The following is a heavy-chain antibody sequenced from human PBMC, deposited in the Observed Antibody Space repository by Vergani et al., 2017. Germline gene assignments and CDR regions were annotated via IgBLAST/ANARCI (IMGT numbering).Heavy chain of an antibody. Sequence: QVQLQESGPGLVKPSETLSLTCTVSGGSISSYYWSWIRPPPGKGLEWIGYIYYSGSTNYNPSLKSRVTISVDTSKNQCSLKLSSVTAADTAVYYCARVGQWLPPPPYPYYYDYWGQGTLVTVSS. J-gene: IGHJ4*02. CDR2: IYYSGST. V-gene: IGHV4-59*01. CDR3: ARVGQWLPPPPYPYYYDY. D-gene: IGHD6-19*01. CDR1: GGSISSYY.